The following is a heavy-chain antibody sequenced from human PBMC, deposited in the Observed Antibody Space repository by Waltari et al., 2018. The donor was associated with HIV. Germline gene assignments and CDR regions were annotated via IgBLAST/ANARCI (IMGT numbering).Heavy chain of an antibody. CDR1: RFTFSYYE. D-gene: IGHD2-21*02. Sequence: VQLVESGGGAVQPGGSLRLPCVASRFTFSYYEMNWVRKDPGKDREWISYISGSGSTIYYLDSVKGRFTISRDNAKNSLYLRMTYLTAGDTASDYCARDGHHGVTKRGNAFDLWGQGTRVT. J-gene: IGHJ3*01. CDR3: ARDGHHGVTKRGNAFDL. V-gene: IGHV3-48*03. CDR2: ISGSGSTI.